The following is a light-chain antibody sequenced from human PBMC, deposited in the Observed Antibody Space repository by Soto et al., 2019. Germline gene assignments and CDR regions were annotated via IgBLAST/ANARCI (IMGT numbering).Light chain of an antibody. V-gene: IGKV3-20*01. Sequence: EIVLTQSPGTLSLSPGERATLSCRASQSVSSSYLAWYQQKPGQAHRLLIYGASSRATGIPDGFSGSGSGTDFTLTISRLEPEDFAVYYCQQYGSSPRVTFGGGTKVDIK. J-gene: IGKJ4*01. CDR2: GAS. CDR1: QSVSSSY. CDR3: QQYGSSPRVT.